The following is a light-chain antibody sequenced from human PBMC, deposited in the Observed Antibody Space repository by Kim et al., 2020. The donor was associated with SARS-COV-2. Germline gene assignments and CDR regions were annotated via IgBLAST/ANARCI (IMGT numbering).Light chain of an antibody. Sequence: EIVLTQSPGTLSLSPGERATLSCRASQSIGSSYLDWYQQKPGQAPRLLIYDASNRATDIPDRFSGSGSGTDFTLTISRLEPEDYAVYFCQQYGGSPLTFGGGNKVDIK. V-gene: IGKV3-20*01. CDR3: QQYGGSPLT. CDR1: QSIGSSY. J-gene: IGKJ4*01. CDR2: DAS.